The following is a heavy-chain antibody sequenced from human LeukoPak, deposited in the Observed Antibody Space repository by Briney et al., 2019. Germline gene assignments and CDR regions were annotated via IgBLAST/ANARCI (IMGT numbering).Heavy chain of an antibody. CDR2: ISGSGGST. Sequence: GGSLRLSCAASGFTFSGYAMSWVRQAPGKGLEWASAISGSGGSTYYADSVKGRFTISRDNSKNTLYLQMNSLRAEDTAVYYCAKGRYSGTYLFDYWGQGTLVTVSS. V-gene: IGHV3-23*01. CDR3: AKGRYSGTYLFDY. J-gene: IGHJ4*02. CDR1: GFTFSGYA. D-gene: IGHD1-26*01.